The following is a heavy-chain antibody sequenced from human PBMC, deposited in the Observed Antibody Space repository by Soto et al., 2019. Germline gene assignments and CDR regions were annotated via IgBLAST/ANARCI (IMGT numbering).Heavy chain of an antibody. CDR1: GGSISSSSYY. J-gene: IGHJ6*03. CDR3: ASEIVVVPAAIGLGYMDV. Sequence: PSETLSLTCTVSGGSISSSSYYWGWIRQPPGKGLEWIGSIYYSGSTYYNPSLKSRVTISVDTSKNQFSLKLSSVTAADTAVYYCASEIVVVPAAIGLGYMDVWGKGTRVTVS. V-gene: IGHV4-39*01. CDR2: IYYSGST. D-gene: IGHD2-2*01.